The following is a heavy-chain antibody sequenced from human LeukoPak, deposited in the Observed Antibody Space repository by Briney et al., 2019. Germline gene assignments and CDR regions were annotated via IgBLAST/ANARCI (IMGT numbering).Heavy chain of an antibody. CDR3: AKLGIAALFINDY. V-gene: IGHV3-7*03. D-gene: IGHD6-13*01. Sequence: PGGSLRFSCAASGFTFSSYWMSWVRQAPGKGLEWVANIKQDGSEKYYVDSVKGRFTISRDNAKNTLYLQMNSLRAEDTAVYYCAKLGIAALFINDYWGQGTLVTVSS. J-gene: IGHJ4*02. CDR1: GFTFSSYW. CDR2: IKQDGSEK.